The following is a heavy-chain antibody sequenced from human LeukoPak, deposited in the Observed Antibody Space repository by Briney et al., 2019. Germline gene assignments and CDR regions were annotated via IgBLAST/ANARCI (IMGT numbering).Heavy chain of an antibody. J-gene: IGHJ5*02. Sequence: SVKVSCKASGGTFSSYAISWVRQAPGQGLEWMGGIIPIFGTANYAQKFQGRVTITTDESTSTAYMELSSLRSEDAAVYYCARDQTYYDFWSGSTTAQDNWFDPWGQGTLVTVSS. CDR3: ARDQTYYDFWSGSTTAQDNWFDP. D-gene: IGHD3-3*01. CDR1: GGTFSSYA. V-gene: IGHV1-69*05. CDR2: IIPIFGTA.